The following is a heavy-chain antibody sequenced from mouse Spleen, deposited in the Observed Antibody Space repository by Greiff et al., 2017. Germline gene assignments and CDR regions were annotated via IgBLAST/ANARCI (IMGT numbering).Heavy chain of an antibody. CDR1: GFTFSSYA. CDR2: ISSGGSYT. V-gene: IGHV5-9-3*01. J-gene: IGHJ2*01. D-gene: IGHD1-1*01. CDR3: ARDYYGSSSPDYFDY. Sequence: EVQRVESGGGLVKPGGSLKLSCAASGFTFSSYAMSWVRQTPEKRLEWVATISSGGSYTYYPDSVKGRFTISRDNAKNTLYLQMSSLRSEDTAMYYCARDYYGSSSPDYFDYWGQGTTLTVSS.